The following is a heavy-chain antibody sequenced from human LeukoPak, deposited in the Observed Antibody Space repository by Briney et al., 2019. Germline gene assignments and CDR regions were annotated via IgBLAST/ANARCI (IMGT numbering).Heavy chain of an antibody. V-gene: IGHV2-5*02. CDR3: AHIEDYVGDY. J-gene: IGHJ4*02. CDR2: IYRDDDK. D-gene: IGHD4-17*01. Sequence: KASGPTLVKPTQTLTLTCTFIGFSLSTHGVGVGWIRQPPGKALEWLAVIYRDDDKRYSPSLKSRLTITKDTSENQVVLTLTNMDLVDTATYYCAHIEDYVGDYWGQGTLVTVSS. CDR1: GFSLSTHGVG.